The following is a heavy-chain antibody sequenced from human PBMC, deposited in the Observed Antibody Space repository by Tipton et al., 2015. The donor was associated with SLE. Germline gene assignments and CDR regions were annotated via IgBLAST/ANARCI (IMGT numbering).Heavy chain of an antibody. Sequence: TLSLTCTVSGGSISSYYWSWIRQPPGKGLEWIGYMYTSGSAKYNPSLKSRVTISVDTSKDQFSLKMSSVTAADTAVYYCARSPGTGYFQHWGQGTLVTVFS. CDR2: MYTSGSA. CDR3: ARSPGTGYFQH. J-gene: IGHJ1*01. V-gene: IGHV4-4*08. D-gene: IGHD1-14*01. CDR1: GGSISSYY.